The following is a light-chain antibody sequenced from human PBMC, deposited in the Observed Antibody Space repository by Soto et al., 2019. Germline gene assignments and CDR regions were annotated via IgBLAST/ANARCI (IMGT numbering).Light chain of an antibody. CDR3: QQYNNWPPWT. CDR2: GAS. Sequence: EIVMTQSPATLSVSPGASATLSCRASQSVSSSLAWYQQKPGQAPSLLIYGASIRATGIPARFSGSGSGTDFTLTISSLQSEDFAVYYCQQYNNWPPWTFGPGTKVDIK. J-gene: IGKJ1*01. V-gene: IGKV3-15*01. CDR1: QSVSSS.